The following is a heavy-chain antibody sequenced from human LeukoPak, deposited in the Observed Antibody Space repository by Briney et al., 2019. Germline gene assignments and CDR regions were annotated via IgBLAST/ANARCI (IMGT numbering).Heavy chain of an antibody. J-gene: IGHJ4*02. Sequence: PGGSLRLSCAASGFTFSSYAMHWVRQAPGKGLEWVAVISYDGSNKYYADSVKGRFTISRDNSKNTLYLQMNSLRAEDTAVYYWARDRRLWLQGEIDYWGRGPLVPVPS. CDR1: GFTFSSYA. D-gene: IGHD5-18*01. CDR3: ARDRRLWLQGEIDY. CDR2: ISYDGSNK. V-gene: IGHV3-30*01.